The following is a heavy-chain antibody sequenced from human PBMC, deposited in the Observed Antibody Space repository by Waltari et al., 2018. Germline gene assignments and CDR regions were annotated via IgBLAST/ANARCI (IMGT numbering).Heavy chain of an antibody. CDR3: ASSVWHDAFDI. J-gene: IGHJ3*02. V-gene: IGHV3-48*03. Sequence: EVQLVESGGGLVQPGGSLRLSCAASGFTFSSYEMNWVRQAPGKGLEWVSYISSSGSTIYYADSVKGRFTISRDNAKNSLYLQMNSLRAEDTAVYYCASSVWHDAFDIWGQGTMVTVSS. CDR1: GFTFSSYE. D-gene: IGHD2-8*01. CDR2: ISSSGSTI.